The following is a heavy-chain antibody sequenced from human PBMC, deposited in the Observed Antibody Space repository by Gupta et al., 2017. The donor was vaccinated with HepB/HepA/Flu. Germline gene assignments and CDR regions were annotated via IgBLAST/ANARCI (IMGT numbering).Heavy chain of an antibody. CDR1: GGSFGTYY. CDR3: AKSEGDGDYFEN. Sequence: QVQLQQWGAGLLKPSETLSLTCTIDGGSFGTYYWSWLRQTPGTGLWWIGEIPRGPKSDYNPSLKSRATISVDTSKNQFSLTLRSVTAADTGTYFCAKSEGDGDYFENWGHRT. V-gene: IGHV4-34*02. J-gene: IGHJ4*01. CDR2: IPRGPKS. D-gene: IGHD4-17*01.